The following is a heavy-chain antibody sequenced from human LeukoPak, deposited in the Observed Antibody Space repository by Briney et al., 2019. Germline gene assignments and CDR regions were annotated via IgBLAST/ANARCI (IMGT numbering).Heavy chain of an antibody. CDR2: ISSSSSYI. CDR1: GFTFSSYS. CDR3: ARDLYIAARPDI. J-gene: IGHJ3*02. D-gene: IGHD6-6*01. V-gene: IGHV3-21*01. Sequence: PGGSLRLSCAASGFTFSSYSMNWVRQAPGKGLEWVSSISSSSSYIYYADSVKGRFTISRDNAKNPLYLQMNSLRAEDTAVYYCARDLYIAARPDIWGQGTMVTVSS.